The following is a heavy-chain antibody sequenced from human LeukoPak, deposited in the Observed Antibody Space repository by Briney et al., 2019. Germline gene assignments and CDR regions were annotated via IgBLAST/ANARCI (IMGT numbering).Heavy chain of an antibody. J-gene: IGHJ6*03. CDR1: GYTFTSYD. CDR3: ARVPRGYSYGPRYMDV. V-gene: IGHV1-8*01. Sequence: ASVKVSCKASGYTFTSYDINWVRQATGQGLEWMGWMNPNSGNTGYAQKFQGRVTMTRNTSISTAYMELSSLRSEDTAVYYCARVPRGYSYGPRYMDVWGKGTTVTVSS. D-gene: IGHD5-18*01. CDR2: MNPNSGNT.